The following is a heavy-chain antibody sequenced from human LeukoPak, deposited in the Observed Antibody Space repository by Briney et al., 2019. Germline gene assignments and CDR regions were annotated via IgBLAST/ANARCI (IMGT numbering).Heavy chain of an antibody. V-gene: IGHV4-34*01. J-gene: IGHJ5*02. CDR2: TNHSGST. CDR1: GGSFSGYY. D-gene: IGHD4-17*01. CDR3: ARGPTHYGARWFDP. Sequence: PSETLSLTCAVYGGSFSGYYWSWIRQPPGKGLEWIGETNHSGSTNYNPSLKSRVTISVDTSKNQFSLKLSSVTAADTAVYYCARGPTHYGARWFDPWGQGTLVTVSS.